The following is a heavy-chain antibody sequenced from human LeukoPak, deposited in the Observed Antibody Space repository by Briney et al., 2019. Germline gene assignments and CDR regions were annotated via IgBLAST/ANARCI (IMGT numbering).Heavy chain of an antibody. CDR2: LYDSGST. D-gene: IGHD4/OR15-4a*01. V-gene: IGHV4-39*07. J-gene: IGHJ5*02. CDR3: ARGGASSNWFDP. Sequence: SETLSLTCTVSGGSISSSSYYWDWIRQPPGKGLEWIGNLYDSGSTHYNPSLRSRVTISVDTSKNQLSLKLSSVTAADTAVYYCARGGASSNWFDPWGQGTLVTVSS. CDR1: GGSISSSSYY.